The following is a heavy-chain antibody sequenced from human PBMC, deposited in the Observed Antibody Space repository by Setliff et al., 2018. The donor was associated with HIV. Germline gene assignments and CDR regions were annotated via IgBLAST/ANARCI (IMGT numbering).Heavy chain of an antibody. CDR3: ARGLYYYDSSGYYEDAFDI. CDR2: IIPIAKSP. Sequence: SVKVSCKASGGIFNTYGMNWVRQAPGQGPEWMGGIIPIAKSPNYAQKFQGRVTITADESTSTAYMELSSLRSEDTAVYYCARGLYYYDSSGYYEDAFDIWGQGTMVTVSS. V-gene: IGHV1-69*13. J-gene: IGHJ3*02. CDR1: GGIFNTYG. D-gene: IGHD3-22*01.